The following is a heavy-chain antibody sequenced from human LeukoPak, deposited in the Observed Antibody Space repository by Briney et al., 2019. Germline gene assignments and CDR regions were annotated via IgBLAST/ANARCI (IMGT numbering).Heavy chain of an antibody. J-gene: IGHJ4*02. Sequence: GGSLRLSCAASGFTFSSYAMSWVRQAPGKGLEWVSAISGSGGSTYYADFVKGRFTISRDNSKNTLYLQMNSLRAEDTAVYYCAKSSRGYSGYDSDWGQGTLVTVSS. D-gene: IGHD5-12*01. CDR1: GFTFSSYA. CDR2: ISGSGGST. CDR3: AKSSRGYSGYDSD. V-gene: IGHV3-23*01.